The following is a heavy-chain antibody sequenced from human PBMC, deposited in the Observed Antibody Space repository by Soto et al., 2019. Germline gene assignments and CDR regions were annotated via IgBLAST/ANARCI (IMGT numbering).Heavy chain of an antibody. CDR1: GGSISSGGYY. Sequence: ASETLSLTCSVSGGSISSGGYYWSWIRQHPGKGLEWIGYIYYSGSTGYNPSLKSRVTISVDTSKNQFSLKLSSVNAADTAVYYCARDVEDGMDVWGKGTMVTVSS. V-gene: IGHV4-31*03. CDR3: ARDVEDGMDV. D-gene: IGHD1-1*01. CDR2: IYYSGST. J-gene: IGHJ6*04.